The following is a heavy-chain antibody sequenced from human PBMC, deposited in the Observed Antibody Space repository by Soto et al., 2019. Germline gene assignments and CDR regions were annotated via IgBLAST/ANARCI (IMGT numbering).Heavy chain of an antibody. CDR1: GFTFSRFA. V-gene: IGHV3-23*01. Sequence: EVSLLESGGGLQQPGGSLRLSCAASGFTFSRFAMSWVRQAPGKGLEWVSGITGSGAATYYRDSVKGRFTISRDNSNNSLDLQMNNVRAEDTAVYFCAKDGGSQYDGAFDYWGLGILVTVSS. J-gene: IGHJ4*02. D-gene: IGHD1-26*01. CDR2: ITGSGAAT. CDR3: AKDGGSQYDGAFDY.